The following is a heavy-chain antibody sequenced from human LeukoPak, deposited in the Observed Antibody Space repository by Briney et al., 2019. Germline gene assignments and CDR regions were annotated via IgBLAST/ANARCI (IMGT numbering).Heavy chain of an antibody. V-gene: IGHV3-23*01. CDR2: ISGSGGST. D-gene: IGHD3-10*01. CDR3: AKDPRAMVRGVLNWFDP. J-gene: IGHJ5*02. CDR1: GFTFSSYA. Sequence: PGGSLRLSCAASGFTFSSYAMSWVRQAPGKGLEWVSAISGSGGSTYYADSVKGRFTISRDNSKNTLYLQMNSLRAEDTAVYYCAKDPRAMVRGVLNWFDPWGQGTLVTVSS.